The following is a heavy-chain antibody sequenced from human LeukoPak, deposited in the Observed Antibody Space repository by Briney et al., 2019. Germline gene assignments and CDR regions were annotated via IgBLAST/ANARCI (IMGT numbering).Heavy chain of an antibody. J-gene: IGHJ4*02. V-gene: IGHV4-34*01. CDR3: ARGWGYYYDSSGYYPPFDY. CDR1: GGSFSGYY. Sequence: SGTLSLTCAVYGGSFSGYYWSWIRQPPGKGLEWIGEINHSGSTNYNPSLKSRVTISVDTSKNQFSLKLSSVTAADTAVYYCARGWGYYYDSSGYYPPFDYWGQGTLVTVSS. D-gene: IGHD3-22*01. CDR2: INHSGST.